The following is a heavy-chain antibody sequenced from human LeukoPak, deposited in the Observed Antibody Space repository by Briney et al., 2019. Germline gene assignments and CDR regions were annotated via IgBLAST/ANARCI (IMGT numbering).Heavy chain of an antibody. CDR3: AGGRDYYDSSGYRTKPNWFDP. D-gene: IGHD3-22*01. Sequence: SETLSLTCTVSGGSISSSSYYWGWIRQPPGKGLEWIGSIYYSGSTYYNPSLKSRVTISVDTSKNQFSLKLSSVTAADTAVYYCAGGRDYYDSSGYRTKPNWFDPWGQGTLVTVSS. CDR2: IYYSGST. CDR1: GGSISSSSYY. V-gene: IGHV4-39*01. J-gene: IGHJ5*02.